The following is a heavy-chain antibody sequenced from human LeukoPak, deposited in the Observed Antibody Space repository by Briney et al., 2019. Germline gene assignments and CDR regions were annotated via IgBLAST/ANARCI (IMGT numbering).Heavy chain of an antibody. J-gene: IGHJ4*02. CDR2: INHSGST. D-gene: IGHD6-13*01. CDR3: ARVSSWTDY. CDR1: GGSISSGGYY. V-gene: IGHV4-39*07. Sequence: SETLSLTCTVSGGSISSGGYYWSWIRQPPGKGLEWIGEINHSGSTNYNPSLKSRVTISVDTSKNQFSLKLSSVTAADTAVYYCARVSSWTDYWGQGTLVTVSS.